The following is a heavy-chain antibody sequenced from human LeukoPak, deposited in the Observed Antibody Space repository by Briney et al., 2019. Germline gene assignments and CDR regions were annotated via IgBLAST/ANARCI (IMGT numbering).Heavy chain of an antibody. CDR3: ARGIWFGELLPNWFDP. V-gene: IGHV4-61*02. D-gene: IGHD3-10*01. J-gene: IGHJ5*02. Sequence: SETLSLTCTVSGGSISSGSYYWNWIRRPAGKGLEWIGRIYTSGSTNYNPSLKSRVTISVDTSKNQFSLKLSSVTAADTAVYYCARGIWFGELLPNWFDPWGQGTLVTVSS. CDR2: IYTSGST. CDR1: GGSISSGSYY.